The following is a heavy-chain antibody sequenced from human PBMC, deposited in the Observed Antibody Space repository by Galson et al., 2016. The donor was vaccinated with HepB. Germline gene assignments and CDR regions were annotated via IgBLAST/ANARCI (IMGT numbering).Heavy chain of an antibody. Sequence: SLRLSCAASGFTFSSYWIHWVRQAPGKGLEWVSRIRNDETTPVIGRFTISRDNAKNTLYLEMNSLRAEDTAVYYCARDGGLGTPFDCWGQGTLVTVSS. J-gene: IGHJ4*02. CDR3: ARDGGLGTPFDC. CDR2: IRND. V-gene: IGHV3-74*01. D-gene: IGHD1-7*01. CDR1: GFTFSSYW.